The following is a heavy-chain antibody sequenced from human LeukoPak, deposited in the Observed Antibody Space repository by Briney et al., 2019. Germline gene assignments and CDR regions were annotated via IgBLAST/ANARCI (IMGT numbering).Heavy chain of an antibody. CDR2: INPNSGGT. D-gene: IGHD6-19*01. CDR1: GYTFTGYY. CDR3: ARVRSSGWLPDY. Sequence: ASVKVSCKASGYTFTGYYMHWVRQAPGQGLEWMGRINPNSGGTNYAQKFQGRVTMTRDTSISTAYMELSRLRSGDTAVYYCARVRSSGWLPDYWGQGTLVTVSS. V-gene: IGHV1-2*06. J-gene: IGHJ4*02.